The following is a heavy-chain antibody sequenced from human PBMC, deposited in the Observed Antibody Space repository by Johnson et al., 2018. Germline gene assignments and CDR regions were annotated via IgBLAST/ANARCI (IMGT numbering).Heavy chain of an antibody. CDR1: GFTFTTYA. CDR3: AKGVVVEADSMDAFDI. J-gene: IGHJ3*02. Sequence: VQLVQSGGGLVQPGESLRLSCAASGFTFTTYAMTWVRQAPGKGLEWVSTISGSGGTTLYADSVKGRFPLSRDNSKNTLSLQMNSLRADDTAVYYCAKGVVVEADSMDAFDIWGQGTLVTVSS. D-gene: IGHD2-15*01. V-gene: IGHV3-23*04. CDR2: ISGSGGTT.